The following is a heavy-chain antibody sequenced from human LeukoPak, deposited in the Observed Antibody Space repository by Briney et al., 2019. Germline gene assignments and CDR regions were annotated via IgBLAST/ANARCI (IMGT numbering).Heavy chain of an antibody. CDR2: IYYSGST. V-gene: IGHV4-59*01. D-gene: IGHD3-10*01. Sequence: SETLSLTCTVSGGSISSYYWSWIRQPSGKGLEWIGYIYYSGSTNYNPSLKSRVTISVDTSKNQFSLRLSSVTAADTAVYYCARRTMVRGVIMQYYFDYWGQGTLVTVSS. CDR1: GGSISSYY. CDR3: ARRTMVRGVIMQYYFDY. J-gene: IGHJ4*02.